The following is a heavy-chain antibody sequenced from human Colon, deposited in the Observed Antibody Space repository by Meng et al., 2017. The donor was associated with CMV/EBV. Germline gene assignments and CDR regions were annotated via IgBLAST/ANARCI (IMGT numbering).Heavy chain of an antibody. V-gene: IGHV3-23*03. CDR2: IIYQDGRQ. CDR1: GFTFSAFS. J-gene: IGHJ4*02. D-gene: IGHD1-1*01. Sequence: GESLKISCSASGFTFSAFSMNWVRQTLSKGLEWVSIIYQDGRQFYADSVKGRFTISRDNSRDTVYLQMTDLRADDTATYFCAKDWTQDGLFTFDFWGRGTVVTVSS. CDR3: AKDWTQDGLFTFDF.